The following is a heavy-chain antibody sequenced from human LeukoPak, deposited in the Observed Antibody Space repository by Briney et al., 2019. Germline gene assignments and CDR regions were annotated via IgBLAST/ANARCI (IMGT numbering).Heavy chain of an antibody. V-gene: IGHV1-18*01. CDR1: GYISSSYG. CDR3: ARRERCCSGWYEDH. CDR2: ISGYNGDT. D-gene: IGHD6-19*01. Sequence: ASVKVSCKAVGYISSSYGISWVRQAPGQGLEWMGWISGYNGDTNYAQNLHDRLTMSTDTSTSTAYMELTSLRSDDTAVYYCARRERCCSGWYEDHWGRGTLVTVSS. J-gene: IGHJ4*02.